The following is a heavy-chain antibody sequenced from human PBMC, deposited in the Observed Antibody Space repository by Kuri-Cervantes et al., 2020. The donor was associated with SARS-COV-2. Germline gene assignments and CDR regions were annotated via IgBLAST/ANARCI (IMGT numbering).Heavy chain of an antibody. CDR1: GGSISSYY. V-gene: IGHV4-39*01. J-gene: IGHJ3*02. D-gene: IGHD1-14*01. CDR3: ARLLNTGHDAFDI. Sequence: ESLKISCTVSGGSISSYYWSWIRQPPGKGLEWIGSIYYSGSTYYNSSLKSRVTISVDTSKNQFSLKLSSVTAADTAVYYCARLLNTGHDAFDIWGQGTMVTVSS. CDR2: IYYSGST.